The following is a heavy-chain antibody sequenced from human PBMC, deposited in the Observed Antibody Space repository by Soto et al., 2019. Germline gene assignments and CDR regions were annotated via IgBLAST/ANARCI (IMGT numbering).Heavy chain of an antibody. V-gene: IGHV5-51*01. Sequence: PGESLKISCQGSGYTSTGYWIGWVRQMPGKGLEWMGIIYPDDSDTRYSPSFQGQVTISADKSSNTAYLHWGGLKASDTAMYYCARLSLYCTSPSCYFESWGQGTLVTVSS. CDR2: IYPDDSDT. CDR1: GYTSTGYW. CDR3: ARLSLYCTSPSCYFES. D-gene: IGHD2-2*01. J-gene: IGHJ4*02.